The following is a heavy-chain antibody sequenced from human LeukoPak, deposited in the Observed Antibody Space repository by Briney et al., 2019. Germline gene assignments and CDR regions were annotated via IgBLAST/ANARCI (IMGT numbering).Heavy chain of an antibody. J-gene: IGHJ5*02. CDR2: INAGNGNT. D-gene: IGHD4-17*01. Sequence: ASVKVSCKASGYTFTSYAMHWVRQAPGQRLEWMGWINAGNGNTKYSQEFQGRVTITRDTSASTAYMELSSLRSEDMAVYYCARVVYGDYSNNWFDPWGQGTLVTVSS. CDR3: ARVVYGDYSNNWFDP. V-gene: IGHV1-3*03. CDR1: GYTFTSYA.